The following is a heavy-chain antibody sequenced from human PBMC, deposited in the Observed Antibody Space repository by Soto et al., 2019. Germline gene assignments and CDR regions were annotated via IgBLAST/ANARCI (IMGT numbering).Heavy chain of an antibody. CDR2: IIPIFGTA. J-gene: IGHJ6*03. D-gene: IGHD2-2*02. CDR3: AREGGLGVVPAAIYYYYYMDV. CDR1: GGTFSSYA. Sequence: ASVKVSCKASGGTFSSYAISWVRQAPGQGLEWMGGIIPIFGTANYAQKFQGRVTITADESTSTAYMELSSLRSEDTAVYYCAREGGLGVVPAAIYYYYYMDVWGKGTTVTVSS. V-gene: IGHV1-69*13.